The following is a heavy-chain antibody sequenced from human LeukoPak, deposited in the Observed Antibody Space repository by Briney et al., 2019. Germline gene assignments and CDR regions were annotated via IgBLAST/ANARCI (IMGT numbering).Heavy chain of an antibody. CDR1: GFTFSDSG. Sequence: PGGSLRLSCAASGFTFSDSGMHWVRQAPGKGLEWVAIISFDGSRRFYADSVRGRFTVSRDNSKNTLYLQMNSLRAEDTAVYYCARGSSPPHYYYYMDVWGKGTTVTVSS. CDR2: ISFDGSRR. CDR3: ARGSSPPHYYYYMDV. V-gene: IGHV3-30*03. J-gene: IGHJ6*03. D-gene: IGHD6-6*01.